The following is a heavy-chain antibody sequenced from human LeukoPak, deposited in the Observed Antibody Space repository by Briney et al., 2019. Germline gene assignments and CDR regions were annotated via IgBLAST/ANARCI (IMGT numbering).Heavy chain of an antibody. J-gene: IGHJ4*02. Sequence: GRSLRLSCVASGFTFSSYGMHWVRQAPGKGLEWVAFIWYDGSNKYYADSVKGRFTISRDNSKNTLYLQMNSLRAEDTAVYYCARDRERGDWYSYYFDYWGQGTLVTVSS. D-gene: IGHD2-21*02. CDR3: ARDRERGDWYSYYFDY. CDR1: GFTFSSYG. CDR2: IWYDGSNK. V-gene: IGHV3-33*01.